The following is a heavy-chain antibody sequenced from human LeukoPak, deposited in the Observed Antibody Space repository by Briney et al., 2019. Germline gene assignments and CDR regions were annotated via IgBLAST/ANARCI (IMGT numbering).Heavy chain of an antibody. Sequence: PGGSLRLSCAASEFAFSTYNMNWVRQAPGKGLEWVSYISTGSSTTYYADSVKGRFTISRDNVENSLYLQMNSLRDEDTAVYYCARVPGYSGYDFYFDYWGQGTLVTVSS. V-gene: IGHV3-48*02. CDR1: EFAFSTYN. J-gene: IGHJ4*02. CDR3: ARVPGYSGYDFYFDY. D-gene: IGHD5-12*01. CDR2: ISTGSSTT.